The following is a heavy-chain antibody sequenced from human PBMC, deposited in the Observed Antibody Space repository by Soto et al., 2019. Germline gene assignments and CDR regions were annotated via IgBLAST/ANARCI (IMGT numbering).Heavy chain of an antibody. CDR3: ARVNYYGSGSYEPTYYFDY. V-gene: IGHV1-46*03. J-gene: IGHJ4*02. CDR2: INPSGGST. CDR1: GYTFTSYY. Sequence: DSVKVSCKASGYTFTSYYMHWVRQAPGQGLEWMGIINPSGGSTSYAQKFQGRVTMTRDTSTSTVYMELSSLRSEDTAVYYCARVNYYGSGSYEPTYYFDYWGQGTLVTVSS. D-gene: IGHD3-10*01.